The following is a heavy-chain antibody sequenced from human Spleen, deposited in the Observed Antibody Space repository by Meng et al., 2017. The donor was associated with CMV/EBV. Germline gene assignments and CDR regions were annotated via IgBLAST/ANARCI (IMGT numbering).Heavy chain of an antibody. D-gene: IGHD4-11*01. CDR3: ARSHDFRKLDV. V-gene: IGHV3-33*01. CDR1: GFTFSSHG. Sequence: GESLKISCAASGFTFSSHGMHWVRQAPGTGLEWVAFIWYDGSNQYYKDSVKGRFTISRDNSKNKLFLQMNGLRAEDTAVYYCARSHDFRKLDVWGQGTTVTVSS. J-gene: IGHJ6*02. CDR2: IWYDGSNQ.